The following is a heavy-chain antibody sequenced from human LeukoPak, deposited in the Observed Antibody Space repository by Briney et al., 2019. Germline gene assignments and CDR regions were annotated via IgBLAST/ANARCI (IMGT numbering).Heavy chain of an antibody. J-gene: IGHJ2*01. D-gene: IGHD3-10*01. CDR2: ISGSGGST. CDR3: AKDRVLGVRYGENWYFDL. Sequence: PGGSLRLSCAASGFTFSSYAMSWVRQAPGKGLEWVSAISGSGGSTYYADSVKGRFTISRDNSKNTLYLQMNSLRAEDTAVYYCAKDRVLGVRYGENWYFDLWGRGTLVTVSS. V-gene: IGHV3-23*01. CDR1: GFTFSSYA.